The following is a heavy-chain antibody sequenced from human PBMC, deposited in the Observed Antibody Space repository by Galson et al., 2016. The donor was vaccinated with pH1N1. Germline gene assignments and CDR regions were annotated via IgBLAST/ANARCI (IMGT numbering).Heavy chain of an antibody. CDR3: ASRSSGQLHFDY. J-gene: IGHJ4*02. D-gene: IGHD3-22*01. CDR2: INPSGVST. V-gene: IGHV1-46*01. CDR1: GYTFITYY. Sequence: SVKVSCKASGYTFITYYIHWVRQAPGQGLEWLGIINPSGVSTTYAQKFQGRVTMTRDMSTSTVYMELSSLRSEDTAVYYCASRSSGQLHFDYWGQGTLVTVSS.